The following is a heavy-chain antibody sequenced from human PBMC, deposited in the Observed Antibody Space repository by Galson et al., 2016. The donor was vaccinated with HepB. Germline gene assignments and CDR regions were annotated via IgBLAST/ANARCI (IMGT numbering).Heavy chain of an antibody. V-gene: IGHV3-30-3*01. CDR1: GFTFSSYA. CDR3: ARDVGGYSGYDGNYYGMDV. Sequence: SLRLSCAASGFTFSSYAMHWARQAPGKGLEWVTIISYDGYNKYYADSVKGRFTISRDNSKNTLYLQMNSLRGEDTAVYYCARDVGGYSGYDGNYYGMDVWGQGTTVTVSS. J-gene: IGHJ6*02. D-gene: IGHD5-12*01. CDR2: ISYDGYNK.